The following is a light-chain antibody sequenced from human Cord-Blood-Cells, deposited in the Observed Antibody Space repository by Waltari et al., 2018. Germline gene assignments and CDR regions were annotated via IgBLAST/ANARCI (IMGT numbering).Light chain of an antibody. V-gene: IGLV2-23*01. CDR3: CSYAGSSRV. CDR2: EGS. CDR1: SSDVGSYNL. J-gene: IGLJ3*02. Sequence: QSALTQPASVSGSPGQSITIPCTGTSSDVGSYNLASWYQQHPGKAPKLMIYEGSKRPSGVSNRFSGSKSGNTASLTISGLQAEDEADYYCCSYAGSSRVFGGGTKLTVL.